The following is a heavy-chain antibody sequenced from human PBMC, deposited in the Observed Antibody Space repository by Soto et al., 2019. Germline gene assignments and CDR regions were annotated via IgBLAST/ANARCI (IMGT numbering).Heavy chain of an antibody. J-gene: IGHJ4*02. CDR1: GGFISSGGYY. CDR2: IYYSGST. V-gene: IGHV4-31*03. D-gene: IGHD3-10*01. Sequence: QVQLQESGPGLVKPSQTLSLTCTVSGGFISSGGYYWSWIRQHPGKALECIGYIYYSGSTNYNASLESRVIISVDKSKNQFSLKLSSVTAADTAVYYCARVYYYGSGSPMYYFDYWGQGTLVTVSS. CDR3: ARVYYYGSGSPMYYFDY.